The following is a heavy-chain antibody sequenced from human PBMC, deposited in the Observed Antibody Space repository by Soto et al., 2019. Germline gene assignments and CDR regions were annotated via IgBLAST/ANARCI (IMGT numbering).Heavy chain of an antibody. V-gene: IGHV6-1*01. D-gene: IGHD3-16*01. CDR2: TYYRSKWYS. CDR3: ARGMLGVLFGAFDI. CDR1: GDSVSSDSAA. Sequence: SQTLSLTCVISGDSVSSDSAAWNWIRQSPSRGLEWLGKTYYRSKWYSEYPMSVKSRITINPDTSKNHFSLQLKSVSPEDTSVYYCARGMLGVLFGAFDIWGPGTMVTVSS. J-gene: IGHJ3*02.